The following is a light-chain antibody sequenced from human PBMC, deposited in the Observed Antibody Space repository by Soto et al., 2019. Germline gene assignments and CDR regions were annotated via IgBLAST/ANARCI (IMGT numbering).Light chain of an antibody. CDR3: QQYGSSVFN. Sequence: EIVMTQSPATLSVSPGERATLSCRASQSVSSYLAWYQHKPGQAPRLLIYGASTRATGIAARFSGSGSGTEFTLTISSLQSEDFAVYYCQQYGSSVFNFGPGTKVDIK. J-gene: IGKJ3*01. V-gene: IGKV3-15*01. CDR2: GAS. CDR1: QSVSSY.